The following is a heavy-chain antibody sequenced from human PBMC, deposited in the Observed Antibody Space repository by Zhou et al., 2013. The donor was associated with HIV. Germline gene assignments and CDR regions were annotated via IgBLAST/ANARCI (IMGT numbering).Heavy chain of an antibody. CDR1: GYTFTRHD. Sequence: QVQLVQSGAEVKKPGASVKVSCKASGYTFTRHDINWVRQATGQGLEWMGWINPNSGNTGYAKKFQGRVIMTRNTSISTAYMELSSLRSEDTAIYYCARGSGYNSWYWFDPWGQGTLVTVSS. V-gene: IGHV1-8*01. D-gene: IGHD6-13*01. J-gene: IGHJ5*02. CDR2: INPNSGNT. CDR3: ARGSGYNSWYWFDP.